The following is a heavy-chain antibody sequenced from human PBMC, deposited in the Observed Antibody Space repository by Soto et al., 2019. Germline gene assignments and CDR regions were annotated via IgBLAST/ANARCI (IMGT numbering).Heavy chain of an antibody. V-gene: IGHV1-3*01. CDR1: GYTFTSYA. D-gene: IGHD3-10*01. CDR2: INAGNGNT. J-gene: IGHJ5*02. CDR3: ARGYGGTASWFDP. Sequence: QVQLVQSGAEVKKPGASVKVSCKASGYTFTSYAMHWVRQAPGQRLEWMGWINAGNGNTKYSQKFQGRVTITSDTSASTAYRELSSLRSEDTAVYYCARGYGGTASWFDPWGQGTLVTVSS.